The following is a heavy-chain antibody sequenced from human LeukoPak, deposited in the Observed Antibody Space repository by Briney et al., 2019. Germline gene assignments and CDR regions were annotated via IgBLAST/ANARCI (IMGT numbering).Heavy chain of an antibody. V-gene: IGHV4-59*08. D-gene: IGHD3-10*01. J-gene: IGHJ4*02. Sequence: KPSETLSLTCTVSGGSFSSYYWSWIRQPPGKGLEWIGHIYYSGSTHYNPSLKSRVTISVDTSKNQFSLKLSSVTAADTAVYYCARHVGNSGSGSYLTYFDYWGQGTLVTVSS. CDR2: IYYSGST. CDR1: GGSFSSYY. CDR3: ARHVGNSGSGSYLTYFDY.